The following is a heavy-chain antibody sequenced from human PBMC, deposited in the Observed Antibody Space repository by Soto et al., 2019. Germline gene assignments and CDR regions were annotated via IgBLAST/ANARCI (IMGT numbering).Heavy chain of an antibody. CDR2: IKQDGSEK. V-gene: IGHV3-7*03. CDR3: ASDPARFSNWGYAFDI. Sequence: GGSLRLSCAASGFTFSSYWMSWVRQAPGKGLEWVANIKQDGSEKYYVDSVKGRFTISRDNAKNSLYLQMNSLRAEDTAVYYCASDPARFSNWGYAFDIWGQGTMVTVSS. J-gene: IGHJ3*02. CDR1: GFTFSSYW. D-gene: IGHD7-27*01.